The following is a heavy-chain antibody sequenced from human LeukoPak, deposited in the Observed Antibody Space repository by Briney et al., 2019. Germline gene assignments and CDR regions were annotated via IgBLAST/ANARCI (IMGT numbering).Heavy chain of an antibody. Sequence: GESLKISCKGSGYSFTSYWIGWVRQMPGKGLEWMGIIYPGDSDTRYSPSFQGQVTISADKSISTAYLQWTSLKTLDTAMYYCTRLRISMVRGVILPRDNWFDPWGQGTLVTVSS. V-gene: IGHV5-51*01. CDR3: TRLRISMVRGVILPRDNWFDP. CDR2: IYPGDSDT. CDR1: GYSFTSYW. D-gene: IGHD3-10*01. J-gene: IGHJ5*02.